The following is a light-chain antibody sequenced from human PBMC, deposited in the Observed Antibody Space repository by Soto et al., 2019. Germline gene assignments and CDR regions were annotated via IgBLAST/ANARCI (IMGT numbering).Light chain of an antibody. V-gene: IGKV3-20*01. CDR3: QQYGGSPLIT. CDR1: QGGSSNY. J-gene: IGKJ5*01. Sequence: VVSTPYLVALTLSPGAISIPSGKAVQGGSSNYLAWYQQTPGQAPRLLIYGASTRATGIPDRFSGSGSGTDFSLTISRLEPEDFAVYFCQQYGGSPLITFGQGTLLEIK. CDR2: GAS.